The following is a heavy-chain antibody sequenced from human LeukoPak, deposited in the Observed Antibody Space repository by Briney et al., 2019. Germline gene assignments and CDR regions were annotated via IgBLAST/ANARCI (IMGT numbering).Heavy chain of an antibody. D-gene: IGHD2-2*01. J-gene: IGHJ4*02. CDR3: ARQFVDCSSTSCYSYYFDY. V-gene: IGHV4-59*02. CDR2: IYYSGST. CDR1: GDSVSGYY. Sequence: SETLSLTCTVSGDSVSGYYGSWIRQPPGKGLEWIGYIYYSGSTNYNPSLKSRVTISVDTSKNQFSLKLSSVTAADTAVYYCARQFVDCSSTSCYSYYFDYWGQGTLVTVSS.